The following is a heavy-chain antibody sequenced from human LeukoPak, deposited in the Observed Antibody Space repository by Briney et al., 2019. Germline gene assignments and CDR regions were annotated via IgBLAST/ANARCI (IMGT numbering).Heavy chain of an antibody. CDR2: IYYSGST. D-gene: IGHD2-2*01. V-gene: IGHV4-39*07. J-gene: IGHJ4*02. CDR3: ASFGGPYCSSTSCPRGNYFDY. CDR1: GGSISSSHYY. Sequence: SETLSLTCTVSGGSISSSHYYWGWIRQPPGKGLEWIGSIYYSGSTYYNPSLKSRVTISVDTSKNQFSLKLSSVTAADTAVYYCASFGGPYCSSTSCPRGNYFDYWGQGTLVTVSS.